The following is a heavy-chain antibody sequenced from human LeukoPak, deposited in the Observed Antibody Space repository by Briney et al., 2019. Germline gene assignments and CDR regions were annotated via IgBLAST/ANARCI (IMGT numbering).Heavy chain of an antibody. D-gene: IGHD1-26*01. Sequence: SETLSLTCAVYGGSFSGYYWSWIRQPPGKGLEWIGEINHSGSTNYNPSLKSRVTISVDTSKNQFSLKLSSVTAADTAVYYCASCPYSGVTSLDYWGQGTLVTVSS. CDR2: INHSGST. CDR1: GGSFSGYY. CDR3: ASCPYSGVTSLDY. J-gene: IGHJ4*02. V-gene: IGHV4-34*01.